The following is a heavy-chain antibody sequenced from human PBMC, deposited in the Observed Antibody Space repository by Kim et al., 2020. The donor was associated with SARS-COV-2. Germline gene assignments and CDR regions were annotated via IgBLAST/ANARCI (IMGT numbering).Heavy chain of an antibody. D-gene: IGHD1-20*01. V-gene: IGHV1-18*01. CDR1: GYTFTSYG. CDR2: ISAYNGNT. Sequence: ASVKVSCKASGYTFTSYGISWVRQAPGQGLEWMGWISAYNGNTNYSQKLQGRVTMTTDTSTSTAYIELRSLRSDDTAVYYCARDEIIGTRSWSHDAFAIWGQGTMVTVSS. J-gene: IGHJ3*02. CDR3: ARDEIIGTRSWSHDAFAI.